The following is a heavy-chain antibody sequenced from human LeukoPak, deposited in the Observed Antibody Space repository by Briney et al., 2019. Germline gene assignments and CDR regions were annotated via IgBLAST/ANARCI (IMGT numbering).Heavy chain of an antibody. CDR1: GYTFTRYY. CDR3: ATLGCNGGICYYFLSY. Sequence: GASVKVSCKASGYTFTRYYMHWVRQAPGQGLEWMGIINPSGGSTSYAQKLQGRVTMTTDTSTSTAYMELRSLRSDDTAVYYCATLGCNGGICYYFLSYWGPGTPVTVSS. D-gene: IGHD2-15*01. J-gene: IGHJ4*02. CDR2: INPSGGST. V-gene: IGHV1-46*01.